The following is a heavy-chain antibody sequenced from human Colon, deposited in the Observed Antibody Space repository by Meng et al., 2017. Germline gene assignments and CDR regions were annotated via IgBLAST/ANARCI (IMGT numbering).Heavy chain of an antibody. V-gene: IGHV3-74*01. J-gene: IGHJ4*02. CDR2: INRDGGSA. CDR3: ARGPTGLYSSDY. CDR1: GFTFSDSW. Sequence: GESLKISCATSGFTFSDSWMHWVRQVPGKGLVWVSRINRDGGSANYADSVKGRFTISRDNAKNTVFLQMNSLRGEDTAVYYCARGPTGLYSSDYWGQGTLVTVSS. D-gene: IGHD3-22*01.